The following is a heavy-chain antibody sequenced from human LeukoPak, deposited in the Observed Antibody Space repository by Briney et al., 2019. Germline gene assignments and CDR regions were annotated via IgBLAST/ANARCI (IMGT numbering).Heavy chain of an antibody. D-gene: IGHD6-19*01. V-gene: IGHV4-59*01. CDR2: IYYSGST. CDR1: GGSISSYY. J-gene: IGHJ3*02. Sequence: SETLSLTCTVSGGSISSYYWSWIRQPPGEGLEWIGYIYYSGSTNYNPSLKSRVTISVDTSKNQFSLKLSSVTAADTAVYYCARVGGYSSGWFDAFDIWGQGTMVTVSS. CDR3: ARVGGYSSGWFDAFDI.